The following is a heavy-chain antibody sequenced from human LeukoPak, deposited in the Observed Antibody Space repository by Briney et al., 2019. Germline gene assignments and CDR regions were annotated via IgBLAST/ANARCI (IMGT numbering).Heavy chain of an antibody. V-gene: IGHV3-21*01. Sequence: GGSLRPSCAASGFTFSSYSMNWVRQAPVKGLEWVSSISSSSYIYYADSVKGRFTISRDNAKNSLYLQMNSLRAEDTAVYYCARAYNGYDLNYYYGMDVWGQGTTVTVSS. CDR1: GFTFSSYS. D-gene: IGHD1-20*01. J-gene: IGHJ6*02. CDR2: ISSSSYI. CDR3: ARAYNGYDLNYYYGMDV.